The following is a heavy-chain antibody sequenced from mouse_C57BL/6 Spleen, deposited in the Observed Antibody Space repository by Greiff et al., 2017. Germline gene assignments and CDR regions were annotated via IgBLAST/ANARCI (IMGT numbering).Heavy chain of an antibody. CDR2: ISNLAYSI. J-gene: IGHJ3*01. CDR3: ARGDEFAY. Sequence: EVMLVESGGGLVQPGGSLKLSCAASGFTFSDYGMAWVRQAPRKGPEWVAFISNLAYSIYYADTGPGRFTISSESAKNTRYLGMSSLRSEDTAMYYCARGDEFAYWGQGTLVTVSA. CDR1: GFTFSDYG. V-gene: IGHV5-15*01.